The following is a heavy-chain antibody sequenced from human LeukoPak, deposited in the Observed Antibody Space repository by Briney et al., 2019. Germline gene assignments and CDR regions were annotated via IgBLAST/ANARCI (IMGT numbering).Heavy chain of an antibody. V-gene: IGHV4-39*07. J-gene: IGHJ4*02. CDR3: ASGDGGSPSFDY. D-gene: IGHD2-15*01. CDR1: GGSISSSSYY. CDR2: IYYSGST. Sequence: SSETLSLTCTVSGGSISSSSYYWGWIRQPPGKGLEWIGSIYYSGSTYYNPSLKSRVTISVDTSKNQFSLKLSSVTAADTAVYYCASGDGGSPSFDYWGQGTLVTVSS.